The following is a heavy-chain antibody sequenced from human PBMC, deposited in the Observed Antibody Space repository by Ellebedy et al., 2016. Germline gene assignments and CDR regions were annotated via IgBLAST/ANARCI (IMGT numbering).Heavy chain of an antibody. CDR2: ISNSSSYI. CDR3: APRGDIAVAGTKRGY. V-gene: IGHV3-21*01. CDR1: GFTFSSYS. D-gene: IGHD6-19*01. Sequence: GESLKISCAASGFTFSSYSMNWVRQAPGKGLEWVSSISNSSSYIYYADSVKGRFTISRDNAKNSLYLQMNSLRAEDTAVYYCAPRGDIAVAGTKRGYWGQGTLVTVSS. J-gene: IGHJ4*02.